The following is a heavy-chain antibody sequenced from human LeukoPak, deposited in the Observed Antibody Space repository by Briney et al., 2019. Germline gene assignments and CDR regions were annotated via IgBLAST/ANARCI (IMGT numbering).Heavy chain of an antibody. CDR3: AKDGEN. Sequence: PGGSLKLSCAASGFTFSNYGMHWVRQPPGKGLEWVAVIWYDGSNKYYADSVKGRFTITRDNSKNTLYLQMNSLRAEDTAVYYCAKDGENWGQGTLVTVSS. J-gene: IGHJ4*02. D-gene: IGHD2/OR15-2a*01. CDR1: GFTFSNYG. V-gene: IGHV3-33*06. CDR2: IWYDGSNK.